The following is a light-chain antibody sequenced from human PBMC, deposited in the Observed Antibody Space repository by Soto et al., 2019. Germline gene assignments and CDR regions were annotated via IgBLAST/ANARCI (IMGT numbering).Light chain of an antibody. CDR2: GAS. CDR3: QQYGSSPRT. CDR1: QSVGSY. J-gene: IGKJ5*01. V-gene: IGKV3-20*01. Sequence: EVGVKQSLATLSLSPGERATLSCRASQSVGSYLAWYQQKPGQAPRPLIYGASKRAPGVSARFSGSGSGTDFTLTISRLEPEDFAVYYCQQYGSSPRTFGQRTRLEIK.